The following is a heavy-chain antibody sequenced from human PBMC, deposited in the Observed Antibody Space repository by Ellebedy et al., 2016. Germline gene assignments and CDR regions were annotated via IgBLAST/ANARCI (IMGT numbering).Heavy chain of an antibody. J-gene: IGHJ3*02. CDR3: ERLHTARLKGPVGPASIRSDALDI. D-gene: IGHD2-2*01. Sequence: GGSLRLSCAASGFTFSSYGMHWVRQAPGKGLEWVAIISYDGSNKDYADSVKGRFTISRDNSKNTLYLQMNSLKPEDTAVYYCERLHTARLKGPVGPASIRSDALDIWGQGTLVTVSS. CDR2: ISYDGSNK. V-gene: IGHV3-30*03. CDR1: GFTFSSYG.